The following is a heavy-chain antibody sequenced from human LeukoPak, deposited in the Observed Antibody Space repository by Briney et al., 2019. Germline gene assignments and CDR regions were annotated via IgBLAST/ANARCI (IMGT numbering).Heavy chain of an antibody. CDR1: GYTFTSYG. D-gene: IGHD3-16*01. J-gene: IGHJ5*02. CDR3: ARDKGNMIIFGGVIEFDP. V-gene: IGHV1-18*01. Sequence: ASVKVSCKASGYTFTSYGLSWVRQAPGQGLEWMGWISAYNGNRNYTQKFQGRVTMTTDTSTSTAYMELRSLRSDDTAVYYCARDKGNMIIFGGVIEFDPWGQGALVTVSS. CDR2: ISAYNGNR.